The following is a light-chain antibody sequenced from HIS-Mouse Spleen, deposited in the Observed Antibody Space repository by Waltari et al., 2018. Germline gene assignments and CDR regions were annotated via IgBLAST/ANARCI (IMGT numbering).Light chain of an antibody. CDR1: ALPKKY. V-gene: IGLV3-10*01. CDR2: EDS. J-gene: IGLJ2*01. CDR3: YSTDSSGNHRV. Sequence: SYELTQPPSVSVSPGQTARITCSGDALPKKYAYWYKQKSGQAPVLVIYEDSKRPSGIPGRLSGSSSGKMATLTISGAQVEDEADYYCYSTDSSGNHRVFGGGTKLTVL.